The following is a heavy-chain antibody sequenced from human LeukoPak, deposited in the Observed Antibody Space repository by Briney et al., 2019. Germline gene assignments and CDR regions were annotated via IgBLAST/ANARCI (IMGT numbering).Heavy chain of an antibody. CDR1: VGTTSIDY. D-gene: IGHD5-18*01. CDR2: IYYSGST. CDR3: ARVLGVMVRALDI. J-gene: IGHJ3*02. Sequence: SETLSLTCTLSVGTTSIDYCGWVRQPPGKRLEWIGYIYYSGSTSYNPSLKSRVTISVDTSKNQISLKLSSVTAADTAVYYCARVLGVMVRALDIWGQGTMVTVSS. V-gene: IGHV4-59*01.